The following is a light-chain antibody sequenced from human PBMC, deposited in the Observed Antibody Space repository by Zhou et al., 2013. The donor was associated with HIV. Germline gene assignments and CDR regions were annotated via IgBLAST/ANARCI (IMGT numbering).Light chain of an antibody. Sequence: IQLTQSPSSLSASVGDRVNITCRASQGISTYLAWYQQNPGKAPKLLIYGASTLQSGVPSRFSGSGSGTDFTLTISSLQPEDFATYYCQQLNSYPLTFGGGTKVEI. V-gene: IGKV1-9*01. CDR2: GAS. J-gene: IGKJ4*01. CDR1: QGISTY. CDR3: QQLNSYPLT.